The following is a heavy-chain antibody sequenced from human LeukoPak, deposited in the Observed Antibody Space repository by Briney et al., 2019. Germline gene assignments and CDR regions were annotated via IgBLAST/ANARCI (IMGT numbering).Heavy chain of an antibody. V-gene: IGHV5-51*01. CDR2: IYPGGYDT. J-gene: IGHJ4*02. Sequence: GESLKISCKGSGYSFTSYWIGWVRQMPGKGLEWMGIIYPGGYDTRYRPSFQGRVNISADKSISTAYLQWSSLKASDNAMYYCARRNHRYCSSTSCYDYWGQGTLVTVSS. CDR3: ARRNHRYCSSTSCYDY. CDR1: GYSFTSYW. D-gene: IGHD2-2*01.